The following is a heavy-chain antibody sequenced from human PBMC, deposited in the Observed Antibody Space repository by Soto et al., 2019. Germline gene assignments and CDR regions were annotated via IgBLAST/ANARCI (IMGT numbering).Heavy chain of an antibody. D-gene: IGHD2-2*01. CDR3: ARGRGIVVVPAAMPGWFDP. CDR1: GGSSSGYY. J-gene: IGHJ5*02. Sequence: SETLSLTCAVYGGSSSGYYWSWIRQPPGKGLEWIGEINHSGSTNYNPSLKSRVTISVDTSKNQFSLKLSSVTAADTAVYYCARGRGIVVVPAAMPGWFDPWGQGTLVTVSS. CDR2: INHSGST. V-gene: IGHV4-34*01.